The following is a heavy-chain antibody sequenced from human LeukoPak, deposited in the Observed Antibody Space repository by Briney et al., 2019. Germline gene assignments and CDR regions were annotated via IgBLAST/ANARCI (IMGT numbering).Heavy chain of an antibody. Sequence: PGGSMRLSCAASGFTFSSYAMSWVRQAPGKGLEWVSAISGSGGSTYYADSVKGRFTISRDNSKNTLYLQMNSLRAEDTAVYYCAKVQGGRWLAAAGKLPLFDYWGQGTLVTVSS. V-gene: IGHV3-23*01. D-gene: IGHD6-13*01. CDR2: ISGSGGST. CDR3: AKVQGGRWLAAAGKLPLFDY. CDR1: GFTFSSYA. J-gene: IGHJ4*02.